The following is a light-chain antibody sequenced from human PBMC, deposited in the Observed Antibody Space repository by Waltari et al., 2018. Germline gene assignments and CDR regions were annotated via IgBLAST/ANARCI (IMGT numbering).Light chain of an antibody. CDR3: QQYNKRDT. Sequence: EIVMTQSPDTLSVSPGDGATLSCRASQSVSSSLAWYQKKPGQAPRLLIYDASTRATGIPARFSGSGSGTEFTLTISSLQSEDFGVYYCQQYNKRDTVGQGTKLESK. CDR1: QSVSSS. CDR2: DAS. V-gene: IGKV3-15*01. J-gene: IGKJ2*01.